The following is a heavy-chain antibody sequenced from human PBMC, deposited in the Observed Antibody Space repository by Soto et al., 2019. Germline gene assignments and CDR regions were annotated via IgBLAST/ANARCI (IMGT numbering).Heavy chain of an antibody. D-gene: IGHD6-13*01. J-gene: IGHJ5*01. Sequence: GGSLRLSCAASGFTFTSYAMNWVRQAPGQGLEWVSTISYSGHTTYYADSVKGRFTISRDNSNNTLYLQMDSLRGEDTAVYYWAKGAPLLAAGTWWFDPWGQGTLVTVSS. V-gene: IGHV3-23*01. CDR2: ISYSGHTT. CDR3: AKGAPLLAAGTWWFDP. CDR1: GFTFTSYA.